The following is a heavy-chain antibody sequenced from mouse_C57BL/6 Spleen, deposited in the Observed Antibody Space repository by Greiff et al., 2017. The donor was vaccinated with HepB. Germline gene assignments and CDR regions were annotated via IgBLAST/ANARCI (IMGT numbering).Heavy chain of an antibody. CDR3: ARDDYRYYAMDY. D-gene: IGHD2-4*01. CDR1: GYTFTDYY. V-gene: IGHV1-26*01. J-gene: IGHJ4*01. Sequence: EVKLQQSGPELVKPGASVKISCKASGYTFTDYYMNWVKQSHGKSLEWIGDINPNNGGTSYNQKFKGKATLTVDKSSSTAYMELRSLTSEDSAVYYCARDDYRYYAMDYWGQGTSVTVSS. CDR2: INPNNGGT.